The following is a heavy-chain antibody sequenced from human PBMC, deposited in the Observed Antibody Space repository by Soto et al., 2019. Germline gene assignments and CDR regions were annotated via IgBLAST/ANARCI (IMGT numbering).Heavy chain of an antibody. Sequence: QVQLQESSPGLVKPSQTLSLTCTVSGGSISSGGYYWSWIRQHPGKGLEWIGYIYYSGSTYYNPSLKSRVTISVDTSKNQFSLKLSSVTAADTAVYYCARDRHSYGQGLYYYYGMDVWGHGTTVTVSS. D-gene: IGHD5-18*01. CDR3: ARDRHSYGQGLYYYYGMDV. CDR1: GGSISSGGYY. J-gene: IGHJ6*02. CDR2: IYYSGST. V-gene: IGHV4-31*03.